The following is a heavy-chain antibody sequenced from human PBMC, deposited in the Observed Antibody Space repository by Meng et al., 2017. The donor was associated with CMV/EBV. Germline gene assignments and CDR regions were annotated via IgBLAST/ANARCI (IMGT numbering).Heavy chain of an antibody. CDR3: ARGRTIFDAFDI. V-gene: IGHV4-59*01. D-gene: IGHD3-3*01. CDR1: GGSISSYY. CDR2: IYYSGST. J-gene: IGHJ3*02. Sequence: GSLRLSCTVSGGSISSYYWSWIRQHPGKGLEWIGYIYYSGSTNYNPSLKSRVTISVDTSKNQFSLKLSSVTAADTAVYYCARGRTIFDAFDIWGQGTMVTVSS.